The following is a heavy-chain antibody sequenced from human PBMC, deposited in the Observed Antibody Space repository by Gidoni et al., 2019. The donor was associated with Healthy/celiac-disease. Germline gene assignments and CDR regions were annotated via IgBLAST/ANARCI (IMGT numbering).Heavy chain of an antibody. CDR1: GFTFSSYS. CDR2: ISSSSSYI. J-gene: IGHJ6*02. CDR3: ARDYGSGSYYDYYYGMDV. V-gene: IGHV3-21*01. D-gene: IGHD3-10*01. Sequence: EVQLVESGGGLVKPGGSLRLSCAASGFTFSSYSMNWVRQAPGKGLGWVSSISSSSSYIYYADSVEGRFTISRDNAKNSLYLQMNSLRAEDTAVYYCARDYGSGSYYDYYYGMDVWGQGTTVTVSS.